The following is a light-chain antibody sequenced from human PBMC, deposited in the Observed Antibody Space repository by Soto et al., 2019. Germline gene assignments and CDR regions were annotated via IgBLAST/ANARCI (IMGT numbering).Light chain of an antibody. CDR1: SSDIGRYNF. J-gene: IGLJ1*01. V-gene: IGLV2-14*01. CDR3: SSYTSVTTFVV. Sequence: QSVLTQPASVSGFPGQSSTIACTGTSSDIGRYNFVSWYQQHPGKAPKLFVYEVTNRPSGVYNRFSGSKSGNTASLTIFGLQTEDEADYYCSSYTSVTTFVVFGTGTKLTVL. CDR2: EVT.